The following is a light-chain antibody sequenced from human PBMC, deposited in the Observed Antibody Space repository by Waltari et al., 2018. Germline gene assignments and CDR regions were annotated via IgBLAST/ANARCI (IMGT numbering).Light chain of an antibody. J-gene: IGLJ2*01. Sequence: SYELTQPPSVSVSTGQTARVTCSGNALPKKYGYWDQQKSGQAPVLGIYEDSKRPSGIPERCSGSSSGTMATLTIGGAQVEDEADYYCYSTDSSGNHRGVGGGTKLTVL. CDR2: EDS. CDR1: ALPKKY. CDR3: YSTDSSGNHRG. V-gene: IGLV3-10*01.